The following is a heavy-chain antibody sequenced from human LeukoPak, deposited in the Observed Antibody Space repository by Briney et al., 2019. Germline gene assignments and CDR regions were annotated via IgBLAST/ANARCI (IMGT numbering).Heavy chain of an antibody. CDR3: ARAPPDYGGYTNDY. V-gene: IGHV3-48*01. D-gene: IGHD4-23*01. Sequence: GGSLRLSCSASGFIVTNAWMNWVRQAPGKGLEWVSYISGSSSRIYYADSVKGRFTISRDNAKTSLYLQMNSLRAEDTAVYYCARAPPDYGGYTNDYWGQGTLVTVSS. CDR1: GFIVTNAW. J-gene: IGHJ4*02. CDR2: ISGSSSRI.